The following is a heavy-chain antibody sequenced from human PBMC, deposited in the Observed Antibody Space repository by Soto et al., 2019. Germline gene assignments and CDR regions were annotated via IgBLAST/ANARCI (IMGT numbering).Heavy chain of an antibody. CDR3: VSPHSDSSNAFDL. CDR2: ISYDGDNQ. D-gene: IGHD3-22*01. V-gene: IGHV3-30-3*01. CDR1: GFSFSHYA. J-gene: IGHJ5*02. Sequence: QPHLVESGGDVVQPGRSLRLSCAASGFSFSHYAMHWVRQPPGKGLEWVALISYDGDNQYFTDSVRGRFTISRDNAKTTVHLEMNNLRLDDTATYYCVSPHSDSSNAFDLWGQGTLVTVSS.